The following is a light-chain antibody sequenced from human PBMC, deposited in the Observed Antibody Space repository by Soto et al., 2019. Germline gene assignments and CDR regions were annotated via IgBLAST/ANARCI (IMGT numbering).Light chain of an antibody. Sequence: QSALTQPASVSGSPGQSITISCTGTSSDIGGFNYVSWYQQHPGKAPKLMIYEVTNRPSGASNRFSGSKSGNTASLTISGLQAEDEADYYCTSYTSTSTSVLFGGGTKVTVL. V-gene: IGLV2-14*01. CDR2: EVT. CDR3: TSYTSTSTSVL. J-gene: IGLJ3*02. CDR1: SSDIGGFNY.